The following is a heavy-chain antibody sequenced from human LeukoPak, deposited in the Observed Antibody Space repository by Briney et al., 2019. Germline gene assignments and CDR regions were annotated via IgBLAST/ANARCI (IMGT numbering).Heavy chain of an antibody. D-gene: IGHD6-6*01. CDR2: INPSGDNT. Sequence: GASVKVSCKASGYTFTNNFMHWVRQAPGQGLEWMGIINPSGDNTWYAQKFQGRVTMTTDTSTSTAYMELRSLRSDDTAVYYCAREAARRGVFDYWGQGTLVTVSS. CDR1: GYTFTNNF. J-gene: IGHJ4*02. CDR3: AREAARRGVFDY. V-gene: IGHV1-46*01.